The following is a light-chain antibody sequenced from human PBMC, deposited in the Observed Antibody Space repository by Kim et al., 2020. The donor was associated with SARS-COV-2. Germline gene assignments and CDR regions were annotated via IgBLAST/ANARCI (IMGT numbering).Light chain of an antibody. CDR3: SSYAGKNDVV. J-gene: IGLJ3*02. CDR2: EVS. V-gene: IGLV2-8*01. Sequence: GQSFSISWTGTSNEDGTPNYVSWYQHHPGKAPKLMIFEVSERPSGVPDRFSGSKSGNTASLTVSGLQAEEEADYYCSSYAGKNDVVFGGGAQLTVL. CDR1: SNEDGTPNY.